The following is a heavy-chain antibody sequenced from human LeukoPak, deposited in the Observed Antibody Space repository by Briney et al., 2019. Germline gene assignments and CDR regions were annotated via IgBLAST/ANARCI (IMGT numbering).Heavy chain of an antibody. CDR2: ISGSGGST. CDR1: GFTFSSYA. D-gene: IGHD3-10*01. J-gene: IGHJ4*02. V-gene: IGHV3-23*01. CDR3: ASPHYGSGRSYFDY. Sequence: GDSLRLSCAASGFTFSSYAMSWVRQAPGKGLEWVSVISGSGGSTYYADSVKGRFTISRDNSKNTLYLQMNSLRAEDTAVYYCASPHYGSGRSYFDYWGQGTLVTVSS.